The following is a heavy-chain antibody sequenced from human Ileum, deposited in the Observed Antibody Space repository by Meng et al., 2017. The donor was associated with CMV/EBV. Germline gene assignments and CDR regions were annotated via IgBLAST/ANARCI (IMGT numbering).Heavy chain of an antibody. CDR1: GFAFSSSW. CDR2: IKPDGSEP. D-gene: IGHD4-17*01. Sequence: GESLKISCVASGFAFSSSWMSWLRQTPEKGLEWVANIKPDGSEPYYVASVRGRFTISRDNAKNSLYLQMNSLTAEDTAVYYCARDPSYGAVDYWGQGTLVTSPQ. CDR3: ARDPSYGAVDY. J-gene: IGHJ4*02. V-gene: IGHV3-7*01.